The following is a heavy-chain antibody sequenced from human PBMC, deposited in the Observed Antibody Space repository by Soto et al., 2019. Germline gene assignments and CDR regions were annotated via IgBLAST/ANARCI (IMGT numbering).Heavy chain of an antibody. Sequence: QVQLQESGPGLVKPSETLSLTCGVSGGSVTSDSFYWSWIRQPPGRGLEWIGYISNNGGTNYNPSLKRRVIMSVDTSKNHFSLNLSSVTAADTAVYYCARGTWIQLWSLWGQGILVTVSS. CDR2: ISNNGGT. D-gene: IGHD5-18*01. CDR1: GGSVTSDSFY. CDR3: ARGTWIQLWSL. J-gene: IGHJ4*02. V-gene: IGHV4-61*03.